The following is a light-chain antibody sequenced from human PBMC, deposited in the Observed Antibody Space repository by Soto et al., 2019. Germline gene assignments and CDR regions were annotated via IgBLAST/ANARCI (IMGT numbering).Light chain of an antibody. CDR2: TAS. Sequence: IQLTQSPSSLSASVGDSVTITCRASQGIRSSLAWYQQKPGIAPKLLIYTASTLQSGVPSRFRGSGSGTDFTLTISSLQPEDFATYYCQQINAYPITFGQGTRLEI. V-gene: IGKV1-9*01. J-gene: IGKJ5*01. CDR3: QQINAYPIT. CDR1: QGIRSS.